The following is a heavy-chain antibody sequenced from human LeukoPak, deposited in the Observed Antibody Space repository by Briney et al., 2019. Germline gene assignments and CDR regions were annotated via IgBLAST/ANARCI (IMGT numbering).Heavy chain of an antibody. CDR3: ARVSPYYDFWSGYCWFDP. V-gene: IGHV4-59*01. CDR1: GGSISNYF. Sequence: SETLSLTCTVSGGSISNYFWSWIRQPPGQGLEWIGYIYYSGSTNYNPSLKGRVTISVDTSKNQFSLKLSSVTAADTAVYYCARVSPYYDFWSGYCWFDPWGQGTLVTVSS. J-gene: IGHJ5*02. CDR2: IYYSGST. D-gene: IGHD3-3*01.